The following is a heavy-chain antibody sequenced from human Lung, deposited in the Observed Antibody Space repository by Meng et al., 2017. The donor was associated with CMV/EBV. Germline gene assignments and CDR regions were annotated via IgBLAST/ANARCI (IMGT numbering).Heavy chain of an antibody. Sequence: SVKVSXKASGGTFSSYAISWVRQAPGQGLEWMGGIIPIFGTANYAQKFQGRVTITTDESTSTAYMELSSLRSEDTAVYYCARDRVPGIVVVPAAYDYWGQGTXVTVSS. J-gene: IGHJ4*02. CDR3: ARDRVPGIVVVPAAYDY. D-gene: IGHD2-2*01. CDR1: GGTFSSYA. V-gene: IGHV1-69*05. CDR2: IIPIFGTA.